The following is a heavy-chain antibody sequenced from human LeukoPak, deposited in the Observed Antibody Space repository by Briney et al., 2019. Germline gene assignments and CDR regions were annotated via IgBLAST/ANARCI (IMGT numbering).Heavy chain of an antibody. D-gene: IGHD3-10*02. J-gene: IGHJ6*04. Sequence: RGSLRLSCAASGFTFSRYWMSWVRQAPGRGLEWVANIKKDGSEKSYVDSVKGRFTVSRDNAKNSLYLQMNSLRAEDTAVYYCAELGITMIGGVWGKGTTVTISS. CDR1: GFTFSRYW. CDR3: AELGITMIGGV. V-gene: IGHV3-7*01. CDR2: IKKDGSEK.